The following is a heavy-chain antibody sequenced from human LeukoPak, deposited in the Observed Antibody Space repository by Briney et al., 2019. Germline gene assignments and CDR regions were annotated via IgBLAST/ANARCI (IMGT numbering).Heavy chain of an antibody. V-gene: IGHV3-7*01. D-gene: IGHD3-22*01. CDR3: ERDRRGATYYYDSSGYGFDY. Sequence: TGGSLRLSCAASGFTFSSYWMSWVRQAPGKGLEWVANIKQDGSEKYYVDSVKGRFTISRDNAKNSLYLQMNSLRAEDTAVYYCERDRRGATYYYDSSGYGFDYWGQGTLVTVSS. CDR2: IKQDGSEK. J-gene: IGHJ4*02. CDR1: GFTFSSYW.